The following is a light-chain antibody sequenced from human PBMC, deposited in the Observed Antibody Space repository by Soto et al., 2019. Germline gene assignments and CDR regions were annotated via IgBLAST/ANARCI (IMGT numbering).Light chain of an antibody. CDR3: QQANRFPLT. V-gene: IGKV1-12*01. Sequence: DIQMTQSPSSVSASVGDRVTITCRASQGISSWLAWYHQKPGKAPNLLIHTASSLQSGVLSRFSGSGSGKDFTLSISSLQPEDFATYYCQQANRFPLTFGGGTKVEIK. J-gene: IGKJ4*01. CDR2: TAS. CDR1: QGISSW.